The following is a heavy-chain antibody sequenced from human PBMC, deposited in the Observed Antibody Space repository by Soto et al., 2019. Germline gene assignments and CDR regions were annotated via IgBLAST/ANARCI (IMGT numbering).Heavy chain of an antibody. D-gene: IGHD6-13*01. J-gene: IGHJ4*02. V-gene: IGHV3-23*01. CDR2: INPSGDST. CDR1: GFTFSRHG. CDR3: VKVDVSTAGSFDY. Sequence: QPGGSLRLSCVASGFTFSRHGLSWVRQAPGKGLEWVSTINPSGDSTIYADSVKGRFTISRDNSKNTVYLQMNSLSVGDTAVYLCVKVDVSTAGSFDYWGQGALVTVSS.